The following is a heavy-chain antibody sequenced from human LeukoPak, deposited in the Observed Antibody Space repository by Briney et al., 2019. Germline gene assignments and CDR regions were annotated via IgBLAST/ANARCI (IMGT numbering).Heavy chain of an antibody. J-gene: IGHJ4*02. Sequence: PGGSLRLSCAAYGFTFGSYSMNWVRQAPGKGLEWVSSISSSSSYIYYADSMKGRFTISRDNAKNSLYLQMNSLRAEDTAVYYCARDSDDSSGYYGYWGQGTLVTVSS. V-gene: IGHV3-21*01. D-gene: IGHD3-22*01. CDR3: ARDSDDSSGYYGY. CDR1: GFTFGSYS. CDR2: ISSSSSYI.